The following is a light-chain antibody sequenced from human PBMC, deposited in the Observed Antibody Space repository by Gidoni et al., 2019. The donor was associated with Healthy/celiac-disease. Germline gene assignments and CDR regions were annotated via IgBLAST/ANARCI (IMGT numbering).Light chain of an antibody. CDR2: DVS. Sequence: QSALTQPRPVSGAPGQSVTISCTGTSSDVGGYNYVSWYQQHPGKAPKLMIYDVSKRPSGVPDRCAGSKSGNTTSLTISGLQAEDEADYYCCSYAGSYRVFGTGTKVTVL. CDR1: SSDVGGYNY. J-gene: IGLJ1*01. CDR3: CSYAGSYRV. V-gene: IGLV2-11*01.